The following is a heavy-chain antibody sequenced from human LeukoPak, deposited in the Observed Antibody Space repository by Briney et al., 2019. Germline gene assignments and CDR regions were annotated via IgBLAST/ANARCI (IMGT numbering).Heavy chain of an antibody. CDR2: IRYDGSNK. Sequence: GGSLRLSCAASGFTFSSYGMHWVRQAPGKGLEWVAFIRYDGSNKYYADSVKGRFTISRDNSKNTLYLQMNSLRAEDTAVYYCGKDCEDALEIWGQGTMVTVFS. CDR1: GFTFSSYG. J-gene: IGHJ3*02. CDR3: GKDCEDALEI. V-gene: IGHV3-30*02.